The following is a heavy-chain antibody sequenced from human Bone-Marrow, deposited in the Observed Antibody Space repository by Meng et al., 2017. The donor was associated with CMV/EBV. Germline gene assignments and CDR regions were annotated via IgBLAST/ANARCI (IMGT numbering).Heavy chain of an antibody. Sequence: GESLKISCAASGFTFSSYWMSWVRQAPGKGLEWVANIKQDGSEKYYVDSVKGRFTISRDNVKNSLNLQMNSLRAEDTAMYYCARGVYPRGWFDDWGQGNLVTVSS. V-gene: IGHV3-7*01. CDR3: ARGVYPRGWFDD. CDR2: IKQDGSEK. D-gene: IGHD6-19*01. J-gene: IGHJ4*02. CDR1: GFTFSSYW.